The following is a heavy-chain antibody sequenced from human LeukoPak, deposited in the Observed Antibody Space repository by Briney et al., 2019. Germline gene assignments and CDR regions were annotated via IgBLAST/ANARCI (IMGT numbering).Heavy chain of an antibody. J-gene: IGHJ5*02. CDR1: GGSISSYY. CDR3: ARHEGDTSGSYMYNWFDP. D-gene: IGHD3-22*01. Sequence: SETLSLTCTVSGGSISSYYWSWIRQPAGKGLEWIGRIYTSGSTNYNASLKSRVTISVDTSKNQFSLKLSSVTAADTAVYYCARHEGDTSGSYMYNWFDPWGQGTLVTVSS. CDR2: IYTSGST. V-gene: IGHV4-4*07.